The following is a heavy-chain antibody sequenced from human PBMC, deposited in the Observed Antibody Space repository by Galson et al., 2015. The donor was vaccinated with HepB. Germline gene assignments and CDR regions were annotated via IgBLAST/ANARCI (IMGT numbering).Heavy chain of an antibody. D-gene: IGHD5-12*01. CDR3: AKGRPERPPEHRGYDLPDY. J-gene: IGHJ4*02. CDR2: IGVNDGSI. CDR1: GFTFSSYA. Sequence: SLRLSCAASGFTFSSYAMNWVRQAPGKRLEWVSGIGVNDGSIYYANSVKGRFTISRDNSKNTLYLQVNSLRVEDTAIYYCAKGRPERPPEHRGYDLPDYWGQGTLVTVSS. V-gene: IGHV3-23*01.